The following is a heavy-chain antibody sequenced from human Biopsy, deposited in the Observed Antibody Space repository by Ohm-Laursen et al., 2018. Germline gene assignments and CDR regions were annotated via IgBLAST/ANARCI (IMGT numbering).Heavy chain of an antibody. CDR3: AGIVLGPTNDAFDI. CDR1: GGSVSDSFHF. J-gene: IGHJ3*02. CDR2: VYYSGTT. V-gene: IGHV4-61*03. Sequence: PSETLSLTCSVSGGSVSDSFHFWSWIRQPPGKGLEWIGNVYYSGTTNYNPSLKSRVTMSVDTPKNHFSLNLNSVTAADTAVYYCAGIVLGPTNDAFDIWGQGTMVTVSS. D-gene: IGHD1-26*01.